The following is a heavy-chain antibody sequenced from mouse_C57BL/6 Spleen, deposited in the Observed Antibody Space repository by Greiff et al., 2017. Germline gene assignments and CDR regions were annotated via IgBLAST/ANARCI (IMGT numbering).Heavy chain of an antibody. CDR1: GYTFTDYN. Sequence: EVKLQQSGPELVKPGASVKIPCKASGYTFTDYNMDWVKQSHGKSLEWIGDINPNNGGTIYNQKFKGKATLTVDKSSSTAYMELRSLTSEDTAVYYCARGDYYGSSPFAYWGQGTLVTVSA. D-gene: IGHD1-1*01. CDR3: ARGDYYGSSPFAY. CDR2: INPNNGGT. V-gene: IGHV1-18*01. J-gene: IGHJ3*01.